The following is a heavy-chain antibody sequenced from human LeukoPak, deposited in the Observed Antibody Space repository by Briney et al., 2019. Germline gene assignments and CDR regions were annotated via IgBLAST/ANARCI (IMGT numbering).Heavy chain of an antibody. V-gene: IGHV3-NL1*01. Sequence: GGSLRLSCAASGFTFSSYGMHWVRQAPGKGLEWVAVIYSGGSTYYADSVKGRFTISRDNSKNTLYLQMNSLRAEDTAVYYCARAGMATTREYYFDYWGQGTLVTVSS. D-gene: IGHD5-12*01. CDR1: GFTFSSYG. J-gene: IGHJ4*02. CDR2: IYSGGST. CDR3: ARAGMATTREYYFDY.